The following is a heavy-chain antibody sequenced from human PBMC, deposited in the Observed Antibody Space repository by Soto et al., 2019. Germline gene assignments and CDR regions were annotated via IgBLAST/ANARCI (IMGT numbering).Heavy chain of an antibody. CDR2: IYYRGST. V-gene: IGHV4-39*01. CDR1: GGSISSSSYY. CDR3: ARLRYSRHDPYFDC. D-gene: IGHD5-12*01. J-gene: IGHJ4*02. Sequence: QLQLQESGPGLVKPSETLSLTCTVSGGSISSSSYYWGWIRQPPGTGLEWIGSIYYRGSTYYNLSLTCRVTISVDTCKNQFSLKLSSVTAADTAVYYCARLRYSRHDPYFDCWGQGTLVTVSS.